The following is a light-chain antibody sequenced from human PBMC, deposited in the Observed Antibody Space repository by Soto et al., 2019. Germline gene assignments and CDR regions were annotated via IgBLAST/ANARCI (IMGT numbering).Light chain of an antibody. CDR3: PQYNSYSKT. Sequence: IQVSQSPANLSASVGDRLTITCRASQSISSWLAWYQRKPGKAPKLLIFDASSLESGVPSRFSGSGSGTDFTLTISSLQPDDFATYYCPQYNSYSKTFGQGTKVDIK. CDR2: DAS. CDR1: QSISSW. V-gene: IGKV1-5*01. J-gene: IGKJ1*01.